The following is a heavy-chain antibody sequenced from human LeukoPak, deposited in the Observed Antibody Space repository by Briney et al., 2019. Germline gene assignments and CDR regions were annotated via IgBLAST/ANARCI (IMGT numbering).Heavy chain of an antibody. CDR2: IKTDGSSI. CDR1: GFTFSSYW. J-gene: IGHJ4*02. Sequence: GGSLRLSCTASGFTFSSYWMHWVRQAPGKGLVWVSHIKTDGSSITYADSVKGRFTISRDNAKNTLYLQMNSLRAEDTAVYYCARVRYNNALDYWGQGTLVTASS. CDR3: ARVRYNNALDY. D-gene: IGHD1-14*01. V-gene: IGHV3-74*03.